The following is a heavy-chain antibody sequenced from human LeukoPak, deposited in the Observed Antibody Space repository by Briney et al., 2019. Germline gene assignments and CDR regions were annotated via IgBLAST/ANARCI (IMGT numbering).Heavy chain of an antibody. J-gene: IGHJ6*02. CDR1: GFTFSTYW. Sequence: GGSLRLSCAASGFTFSTYWMAWVRQAPGKGLEWVANIKGDGSEKYHGDSVTGRFTISRDNAKNSLYLQMNSLRAEDTAMYYCASYRVSHGMDVWGQGTTVTVSS. D-gene: IGHD1-26*01. CDR2: IKGDGSEK. V-gene: IGHV3-7*01. CDR3: ASYRVSHGMDV.